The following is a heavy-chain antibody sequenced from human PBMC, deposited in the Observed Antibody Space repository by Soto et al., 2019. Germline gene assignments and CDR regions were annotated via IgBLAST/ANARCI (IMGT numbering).Heavy chain of an antibody. CDR3: ATHPSYYDSSGYYYGY. V-gene: IGHV1-69*13. CDR2: IIPIFGTA. CDR1: GGTFSSYA. J-gene: IGHJ4*02. Sequence: ASVKVSCKASGGTFSSYAISWVRQAPGQGLEWMGGIIPIFGTANYAQKFQGRVTITADGSTSTAYMELSSLRSEDTAVYYCATHPSYYDSSGYYYGYWGQGTLVTVSS. D-gene: IGHD3-22*01.